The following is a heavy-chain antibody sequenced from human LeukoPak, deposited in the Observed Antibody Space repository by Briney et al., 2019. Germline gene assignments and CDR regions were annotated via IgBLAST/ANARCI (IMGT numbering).Heavy chain of an antibody. J-gene: IGHJ3*02. V-gene: IGHV3-23*01. D-gene: IGHD2-15*01. CDR2: ISGGGGST. CDR1: GFTFSSYA. Sequence: QSGGSLRLSCAAPGFTFSSYAMGCVRQAPGKGLEWVSAISGGGGSTYYADSVKGRFTISRDNPKNTLYLQMNSLRAEDTAVYYCAKDPVVVVVAAIELAFDIWGQGTMVTVSS. CDR3: AKDPVVVVVAAIELAFDI.